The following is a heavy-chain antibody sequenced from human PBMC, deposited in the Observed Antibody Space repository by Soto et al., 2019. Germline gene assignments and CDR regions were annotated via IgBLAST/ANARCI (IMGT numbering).Heavy chain of an antibody. Sequence: GGSLRLSCAASGFTFSSYAMSWVRRAPGKGLEWVSAISGSGGSTYYADSVKGRFTISRDNSKNTLYLQMNSLRAEDTAVYYCAKGPRGYSYPDYWGQGTLVTVSS. D-gene: IGHD5-18*01. J-gene: IGHJ4*02. CDR1: GFTFSSYA. CDR2: ISGSGGST. V-gene: IGHV3-23*01. CDR3: AKGPRGYSYPDY.